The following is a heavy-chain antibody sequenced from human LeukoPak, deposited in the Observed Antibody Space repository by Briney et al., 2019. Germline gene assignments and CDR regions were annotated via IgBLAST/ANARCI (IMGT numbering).Heavy chain of an antibody. CDR1: GFTFSSYA. V-gene: IGHV3-23*01. D-gene: IGHD3-10*01. CDR2: ISGSGGST. CDR3: AKDRYGSGSYYEEMFDY. J-gene: IGHJ4*02. Sequence: GSLRLSCAASGFTFSSYAMSWVRQAPGKGLEWVSAISGSGGSTYYADSVKGRFTISRDNSKNTLYLQMDSLRAEDTAVYYCAKDRYGSGSYYEEMFDYWGQGTLVTVSS.